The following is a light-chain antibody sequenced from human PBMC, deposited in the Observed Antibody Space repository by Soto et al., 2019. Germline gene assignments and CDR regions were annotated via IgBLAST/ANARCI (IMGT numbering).Light chain of an antibody. CDR2: GAS. CDR3: PQYSVWPPA. V-gene: IGKV3-15*01. CDR1: QSVGNK. Sequence: EIIMTQSPATLSVSPGERATLSCRASQSVGNKLAWYQQKPCQAPRLLISGASTRATDIPARFSGGGSGTEFTLIISSLQSEDFGIYFCPQYSVWPPAFGPGTKVDVK. J-gene: IGKJ3*01.